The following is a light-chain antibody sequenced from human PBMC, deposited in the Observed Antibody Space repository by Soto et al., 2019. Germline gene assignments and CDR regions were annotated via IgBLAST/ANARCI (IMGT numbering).Light chain of an antibody. Sequence: EIVMTQSPATLSVSPGERATLSCRASQSVSSNLAWYQQKPGQAPRLLIYGASTRATGIPARFSGSGSGTEFTLTISSLQSEDFAVYYCRQHKIGPRTQYNNWPRTFGQGTKVDIK. CDR1: QSVSSN. CDR3: RQHKIGPRTQYNNWPRT. V-gene: IGKV3-15*01. J-gene: IGKJ1*01. CDR2: GAS.